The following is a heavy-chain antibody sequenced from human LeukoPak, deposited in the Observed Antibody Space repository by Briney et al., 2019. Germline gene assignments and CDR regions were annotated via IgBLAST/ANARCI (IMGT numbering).Heavy chain of an antibody. Sequence: PGGSLRLSCAAPGFTFNNYPMYWVRQPPGKGLGYVSVISSNGGSTYYADSVKGRFTISRDNSKNTLYLQMSSLRAEDTAVYYCVKGGSSSSWYTWLDPWGQGALVTVSS. D-gene: IGHD6-13*01. CDR2: ISSNGGST. CDR3: VKGGSSSSWYTWLDP. J-gene: IGHJ5*02. V-gene: IGHV3-64D*06. CDR1: GFTFNNYP.